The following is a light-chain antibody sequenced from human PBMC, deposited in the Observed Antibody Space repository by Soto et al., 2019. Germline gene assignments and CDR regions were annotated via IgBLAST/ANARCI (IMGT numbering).Light chain of an antibody. V-gene: IGLV4-69*01. CDR2: LNSDGSH. CDR3: QTWGTVV. Sequence: QPVLTQSPSASASLGASVKLTCTLSSGHSSYAMAWHQQQPEKGPRYLMKLNSDGSHSKGDGIPDRFSGSSSGAERYLTISSLQSEDEADYYCQTWGTVVFGGGTKLTVL. J-gene: IGLJ2*01. CDR1: SGHSSYA.